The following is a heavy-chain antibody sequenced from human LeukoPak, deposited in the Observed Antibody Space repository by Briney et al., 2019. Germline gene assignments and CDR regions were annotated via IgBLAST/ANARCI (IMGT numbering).Heavy chain of an antibody. V-gene: IGHV3-49*04. CDR1: GFTFSSYW. CDR3: TRDQTPYY. J-gene: IGHJ4*02. Sequence: GGSQRLSCAASGFTFSSYWMSWVRQAPGKGLEWVGFIASETYGGTAEYAASVKGRFTISRDDSKSIAYLQMNSLKTEDTAVYYCTRDQTPYYWGQGTLVTVSS. CDR2: IASETYGGTA.